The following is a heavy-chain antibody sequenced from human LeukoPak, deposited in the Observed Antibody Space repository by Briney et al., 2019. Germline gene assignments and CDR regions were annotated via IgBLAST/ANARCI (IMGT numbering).Heavy chain of an antibody. V-gene: IGHV3-9*01. CDR2: ISWNSGSI. CDR1: GFTFDDYA. CDR3: AKDNYDILTAADY. D-gene: IGHD3-9*01. Sequence: DPGRSLRLSCAASGFTFDDYAMHCVRQAPGKGLEWVSGISWNSGSIGYADSVKGRFTISRDNAKNSLYLQMNSLRAEDTALYYCAKDNYDILTAADYWGQGTLVTVSS. J-gene: IGHJ4*02.